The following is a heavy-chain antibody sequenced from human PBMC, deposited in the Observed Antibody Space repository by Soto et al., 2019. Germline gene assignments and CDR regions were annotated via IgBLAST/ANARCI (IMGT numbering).Heavy chain of an antibody. CDR2: MNPSNGNA. Sequence: SVKVSCKASGDTFIKYDINWVRQATGQGLEWMGWMNPSNGNAGYAQNFRGRVTMTSNTSITTAYMELSGLRYEDTAVYYCARRKERSGPNYFDVWGQGNMVAV. J-gene: IGHJ4*02. CDR1: GDTFIKYD. CDR3: ARRKERSGPNYFDV. D-gene: IGHD6-25*01. V-gene: IGHV1-8*01.